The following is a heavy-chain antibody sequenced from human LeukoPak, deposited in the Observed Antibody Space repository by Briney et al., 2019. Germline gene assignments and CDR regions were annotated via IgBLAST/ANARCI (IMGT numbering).Heavy chain of an antibody. CDR3: ARDREVVTARAQMDV. Sequence: GGSLRLSCAVSGFTVSSNHMSWVRQAPGKGLEWVSVIYNDGNTYYTDSVKGRFTISRDNSKNTVFLQMNSLRAEDTAMYHCARDREVVTARAQMDVWGKGTTVTVSS. J-gene: IGHJ6*04. CDR2: IYNDGNT. D-gene: IGHD2-21*02. CDR1: GFTVSSNH. V-gene: IGHV3-53*01.